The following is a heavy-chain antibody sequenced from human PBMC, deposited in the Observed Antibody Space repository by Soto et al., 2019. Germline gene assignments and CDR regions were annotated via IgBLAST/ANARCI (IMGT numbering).Heavy chain of an antibody. CDR2: ISSSGSTI. CDR1: GFTFSTFN. Sequence: EVQLVESGGGLVQPGGSLRLSCAASGFTFSTFNMNWVRQAPGKGLEWVSYISSSGSTIYYADSVKGRFTISRDNAKNSLYLQRNSLRDEDTAVYYCAREGEGHCISSRCLNWFDPWGQGTMVTVSS. J-gene: IGHJ5*02. CDR3: AREGEGHCISSRCLNWFDP. D-gene: IGHD2-2*01. V-gene: IGHV3-48*02.